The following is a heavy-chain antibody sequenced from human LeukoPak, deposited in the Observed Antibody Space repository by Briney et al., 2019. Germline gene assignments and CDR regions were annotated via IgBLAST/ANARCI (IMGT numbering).Heavy chain of an antibody. D-gene: IGHD2-2*01. CDR3: AKELIVVVPAAMYGAFDI. CDR2: IIGSGGST. J-gene: IGHJ3*02. CDR1: GFTFSSYA. V-gene: IGHV3-23*01. Sequence: GGSLRLSFAASGFTFSSYAMSWVRQAPGKGLEWVSAIIGSGGSTYYSDSVKGRFTISRDNSKNTLYLQMNSLRAEDTAVYYCAKELIVVVPAAMYGAFDIWGQGTMVTVSS.